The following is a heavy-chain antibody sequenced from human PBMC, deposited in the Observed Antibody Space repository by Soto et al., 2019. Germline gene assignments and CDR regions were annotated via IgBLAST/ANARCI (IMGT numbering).Heavy chain of an antibody. CDR3: ARGGLLKNYYYYMDV. V-gene: IGHV1-69*02. CDR1: GGTFSSYT. CDR2: IIPILGIA. J-gene: IGHJ6*03. D-gene: IGHD2-21*02. Sequence: QVQLVQSGAEVKKPGSSVKVSCKASGGTFSSYTISWVRQAPGQGLEWMGRIIPILGIANYAQKFQGRVTITADKSTSTAYMELSSLRSEDTAVYYCARGGLLKNYYYYMDVWGKGPRSPSP.